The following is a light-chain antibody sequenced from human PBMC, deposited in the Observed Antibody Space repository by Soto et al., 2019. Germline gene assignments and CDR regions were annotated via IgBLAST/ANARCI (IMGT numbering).Light chain of an antibody. CDR1: QSISNH. CDR3: QKSYSTPWK. Sequence: DIQITQSPSSLSASVEDRVIITCRASQSISNHLNWYQQKPGKAPKLLIFAASSLQSGVPSRFSGSGSGTDFTLTISSLQPEDFATYYCQKSYSTPWKFGQGTKVDIK. J-gene: IGKJ1*01. V-gene: IGKV1-39*01. CDR2: AAS.